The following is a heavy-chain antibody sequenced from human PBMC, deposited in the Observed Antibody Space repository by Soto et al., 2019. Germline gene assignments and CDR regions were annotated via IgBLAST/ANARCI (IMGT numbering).Heavy chain of an antibody. CDR1: GFTFSSYA. D-gene: IGHD3-16*01. CDR3: ARDPSSGAVALYYFDY. J-gene: IGHJ4*02. V-gene: IGHV3-30-3*01. Sequence: QVQLVESGGGVVQPGRSLRLSCAASGFTFSSYAMHWVRQAPGKGLEWVAVISYDGSNKYYADSVKGRFTISRDNSKNTLYLQMNSLRAEDTAVYYCARDPSSGAVALYYFDYWGQGTLVTVSS. CDR2: ISYDGSNK.